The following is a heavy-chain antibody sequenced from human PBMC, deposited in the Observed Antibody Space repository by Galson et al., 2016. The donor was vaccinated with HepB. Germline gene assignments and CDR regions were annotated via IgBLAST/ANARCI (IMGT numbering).Heavy chain of an antibody. CDR3: ATPAATRIFHSYGMDV. Sequence: SLRLSCAVSGLTFSSHWMHWVRQTPGKGLVWVSRVSGDGSNTNYADSVKGRFIISRDNAKNTLYLQMNSLRAEDTAVYYCATPAATRIFHSYGMDVWGQGATVTVSS. CDR1: GLTFSSHW. CDR2: VSGDGSNT. J-gene: IGHJ6*02. D-gene: IGHD4-17*01. V-gene: IGHV3-74*01.